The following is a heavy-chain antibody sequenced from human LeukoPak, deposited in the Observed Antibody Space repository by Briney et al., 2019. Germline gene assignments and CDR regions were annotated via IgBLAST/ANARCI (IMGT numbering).Heavy chain of an antibody. V-gene: IGHV2-5*01. CDR3: ARRRRYYDSSGYQYYYFDY. CDR2: TYWYDDK. CDR1: GFSLSTSGVG. J-gene: IGHJ4*02. D-gene: IGHD3-22*01. Sequence: SGPTLVKPTQTLTLTCTFSGFSLSTSGVGVGWIRLPPVKALEWLALTYWYDDKRYSPSLKSRLTITKDTSKNQVVLTMTNMDPVDTATYYCARRRRYYDSSGYQYYYFDYWGQGTLVTVSS.